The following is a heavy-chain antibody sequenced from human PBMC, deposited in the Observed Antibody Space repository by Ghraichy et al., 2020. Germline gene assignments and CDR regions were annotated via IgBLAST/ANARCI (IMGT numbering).Heavy chain of an antibody. CDR2: MYYSGST. CDR1: GGSISSYY. V-gene: IGHV4-59*01. J-gene: IGHJ1*01. Sequence: SQTLSLTCTVSGGSISSYYWSWIRQPPGKGLERIGYMYYSGSTNYNPSLKSRVTISVDTSKNQFSLKLSSVTAADTAVYYCARDSSPSYGGNPNFQHWGQGTLVTVSS. D-gene: IGHD4-23*01. CDR3: ARDSSPSYGGNPNFQH.